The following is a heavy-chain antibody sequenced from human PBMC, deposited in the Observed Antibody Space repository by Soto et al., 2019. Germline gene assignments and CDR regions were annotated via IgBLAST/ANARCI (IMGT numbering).Heavy chain of an antibody. CDR3: AKDRSSTSCYAFDY. CDR2: ISGSGGTT. D-gene: IGHD2-2*01. CDR1: GFNFRNFA. V-gene: IGHV3-23*01. Sequence: GRSQRVSCAASGFNFRNFAMSWARQAPGKGLEWVSAISGSGGTTHYADSVKGRFTISRDNSKNTLYLQMNSLRVEDTAVYYCAKDRSSTSCYAFDYWGQGSLVTVSS. J-gene: IGHJ4*02.